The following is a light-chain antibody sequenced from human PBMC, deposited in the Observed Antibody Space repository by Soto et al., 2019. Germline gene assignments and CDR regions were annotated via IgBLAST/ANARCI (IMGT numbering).Light chain of an antibody. J-gene: IGLJ1*01. CDR2: DVS. V-gene: IGLV2-14*01. CDR1: SSDVGGYNY. Sequence: LSQPASVAGSSGQSITISCPGTSSDVGGYNYVSWYQQHPGKAPKLMIYDVSNRPSGVSNRFSGSKSGNTASLTISGLQAEDEADYYCSSYTSSSTPYVFGTGTKVTVL. CDR3: SSYTSSSTPYV.